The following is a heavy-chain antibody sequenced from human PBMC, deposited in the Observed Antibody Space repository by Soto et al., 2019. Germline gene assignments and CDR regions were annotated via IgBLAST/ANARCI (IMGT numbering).Heavy chain of an antibody. V-gene: IGHV1-46*01. CDR2: INPSGGST. CDR1: GYTFTSYY. CDR3: ARDLPTYYYDSSGYQGDAFDI. J-gene: IGHJ3*02. D-gene: IGHD3-22*01. Sequence: ASVKVSCKGSGYTFTSYYMHWLRQAPGQGLEWMGIINPSGGSTSYAQKFQGRVTMTRDTSTSTVYMELSSLRSEDTAVYYCARDLPTYYYDSSGYQGDAFDIWGQGTMVTVSS.